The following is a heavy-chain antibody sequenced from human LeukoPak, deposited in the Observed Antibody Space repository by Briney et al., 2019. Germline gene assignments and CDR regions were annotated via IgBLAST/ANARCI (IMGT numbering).Heavy chain of an antibody. CDR3: ARGGRYSSSSFDY. D-gene: IGHD6-6*01. CDR1: GFTFSSYW. V-gene: IGHV3-7*01. Sequence: GGSLRLSCAASGFTFSSYWMSWVRQAPGKGLEWVANIKQDGSEKYYVDSVKGRFTISRDNAKNSLYLQMNSLRAEDTAVYYCARGGRYSSSSFDYWGQGTLVTVSS. CDR2: IKQDGSEK. J-gene: IGHJ4*02.